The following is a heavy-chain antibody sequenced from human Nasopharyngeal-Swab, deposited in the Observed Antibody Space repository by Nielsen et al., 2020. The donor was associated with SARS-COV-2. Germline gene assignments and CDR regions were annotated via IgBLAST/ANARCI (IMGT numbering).Heavy chain of an antibody. CDR1: GYTFTSYA. Sequence: ASVKVSCKASGYTFTSYAMHWVRQAPGQRLEWMGWINAGNGNTKYSQKFQGRVTITRDTSASTAYMELSSLRSDDTAVYYCARSQYYDILTGYYIPHYTDYWGQGTLVTVSS. CDR2: INAGNGNT. CDR3: ARSQYYDILTGYYIPHYTDY. D-gene: IGHD3-9*01. V-gene: IGHV1-3*01. J-gene: IGHJ4*02.